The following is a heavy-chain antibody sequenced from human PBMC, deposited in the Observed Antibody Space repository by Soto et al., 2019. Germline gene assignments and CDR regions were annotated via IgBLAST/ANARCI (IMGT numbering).Heavy chain of an antibody. CDR3: ARGYYDSRGPHLRY. D-gene: IGHD3-22*01. CDR2: IIPIFRTP. Sequence: QVQLVQSGAEVKKPGSSVKVSCRAYGGTFSSYAFSWVRQAPLQRLEWMGTIIPIFRTPNYARKFQGRVTITADKSMSTACMELSSLRSEGTAVYYCARGYYDSRGPHLRYWGQGTLVAVSA. V-gene: IGHV1-69*06. J-gene: IGHJ4*02. CDR1: GGTFSSYA.